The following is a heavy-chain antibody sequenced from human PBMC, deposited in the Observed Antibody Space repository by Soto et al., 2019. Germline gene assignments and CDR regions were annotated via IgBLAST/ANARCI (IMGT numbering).Heavy chain of an antibody. CDR2: ISYDGSNN. CDR1: GLTFSSYG. J-gene: IGHJ4*02. V-gene: IGHV3-30*03. Sequence: QVQLVESGGGVVQPGRSLRLSCAASGLTFSSYGMHWVRQAPGKGLEWVAVISYDGSNNYYGDSVKGRFTISRDDSKKTLYLQMNSLRPEDTAVYHCARDGQWELLSWYFDYWGQGTLVTVSS. CDR3: ARDGQWELLSWYFDY. D-gene: IGHD1-26*01.